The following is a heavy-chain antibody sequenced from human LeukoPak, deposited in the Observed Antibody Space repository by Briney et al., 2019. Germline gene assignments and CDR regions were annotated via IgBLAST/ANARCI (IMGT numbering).Heavy chain of an antibody. V-gene: IGHV3-15*01. CDR2: IKSKTEGGTK. D-gene: IGHD3-10*01. Sequence: GGSLRLSCAASGFTFSDTWLSWVRQAPGKGLEWVGRIKSKTEGGTKEYAEPLKGRFNISRDDSKNTLYLQVNSLKTEDTAVYYCTTDLRFGEVWAYWGQGTLVTVSS. CDR3: TTDLRFGEVWAY. CDR1: GFTFSDTW. J-gene: IGHJ4*02.